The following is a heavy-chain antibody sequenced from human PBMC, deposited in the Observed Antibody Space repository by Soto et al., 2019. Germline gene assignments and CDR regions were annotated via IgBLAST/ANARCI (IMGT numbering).Heavy chain of an antibody. CDR1: GGSIRSYY. Sequence: PSETLSLTCTVSGGSIRSYYWSWIRQPPGKGLEWIGYIYYIGSTNYNPSLKSRVTISVDTSKNQFSLKLSSVTAADTAVYYCARTRGYSGYDPWGQGTLVTVSS. V-gene: IGHV4-59*08. D-gene: IGHD5-12*01. CDR2: IYYIGST. CDR3: ARTRGYSGYDP. J-gene: IGHJ5*02.